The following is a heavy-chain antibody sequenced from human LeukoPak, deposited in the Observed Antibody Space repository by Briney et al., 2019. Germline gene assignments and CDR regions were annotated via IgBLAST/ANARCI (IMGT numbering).Heavy chain of an antibody. CDR3: ARQLRWRNNWFDP. CDR2: IKQDGSEK. CDR1: GFTFSSYW. V-gene: IGHV3-7*01. D-gene: IGHD4-23*01. J-gene: IGHJ5*02. Sequence: PGGSLRLSCGASGFTFSSYWMSWVRQAPGKGLEWVANIKQDGSEKYYVDSVKGRFTISRDNAKNSLYLQMNSLRAEDTAVYYCARQLRWRNNWFDPWGQGTLVTVSS.